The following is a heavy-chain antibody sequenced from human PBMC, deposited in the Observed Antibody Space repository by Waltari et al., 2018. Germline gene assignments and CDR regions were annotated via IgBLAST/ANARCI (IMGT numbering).Heavy chain of an antibody. CDR1: GFTFSSYA. D-gene: IGHD3-10*01. J-gene: IGHJ4*02. CDR3: AKDVEYALWFGELSGGYYVDY. CDR2: ISGSGGST. V-gene: IGHV3-23*01. Sequence: EVQLLESGGGLVQPGGSLRLSCAASGFTFSSYAMSWVRQAPGKGLEWVSAISGSGGSTYYADSVKGRFTISRDNSKNTLYLQMNSLRAEDTAVYYCAKDVEYALWFGELSGGYYVDYWGQGTLVTVSS.